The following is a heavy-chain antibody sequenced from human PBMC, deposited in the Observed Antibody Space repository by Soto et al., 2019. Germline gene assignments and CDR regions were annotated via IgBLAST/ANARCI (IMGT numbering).Heavy chain of an antibody. CDR1: GGSISSGGYS. D-gene: IGHD2-2*01. J-gene: IGHJ5*02. Sequence: SETLSLTCAVSGGSISSGGYSWSWIRQPPGKGLEWIGYIYHSGSTYYNPSLKSRVTISVDRSKNQFSLKLSSVTAADTAVYYCARVSGYCISTKECWFDPWGQGTLVTVSS. CDR2: IYHSGST. CDR3: ARVSGYCISTKECWFDP. V-gene: IGHV4-30-2*01.